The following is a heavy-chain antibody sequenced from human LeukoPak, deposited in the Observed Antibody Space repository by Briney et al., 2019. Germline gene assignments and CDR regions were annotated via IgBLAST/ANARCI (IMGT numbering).Heavy chain of an antibody. Sequence: SETLSLTCTVSGGSISSYYWSWIRQPDGKGLEWIGRIYTSGSTNYNPSLKSRATISVDKSKNQFSLKLSSVTAADTAVYYCARDGQQLVPYYYYYYMDVWGKGTTVTVSS. CDR1: GGSISSYY. V-gene: IGHV4-4*07. D-gene: IGHD6-13*01. J-gene: IGHJ6*03. CDR2: IYTSGST. CDR3: ARDGQQLVPYYYYYYMDV.